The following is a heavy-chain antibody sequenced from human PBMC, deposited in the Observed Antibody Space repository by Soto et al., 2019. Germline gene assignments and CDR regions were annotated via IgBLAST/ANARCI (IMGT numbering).Heavy chain of an antibody. D-gene: IGHD1-1*01. CDR2: IYATGTT. CDR1: GASISGYY. CDR3: VRDGTKTLRDWFDP. Sequence: QVQLQESGPGLVKPSETLSLTCTVSGASISGYYWSWIRKSAGKGLEWIGRIYATGTTDYNPSRKCRVMMSVDTSKKQFSLKWRSVTAADTAVYYCVRDGTKTLRDWFDPWGQGISVTVSS. J-gene: IGHJ5*02. V-gene: IGHV4-4*07.